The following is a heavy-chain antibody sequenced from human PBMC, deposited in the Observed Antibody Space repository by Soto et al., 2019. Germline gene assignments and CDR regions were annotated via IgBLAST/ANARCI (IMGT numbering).Heavy chain of an antibody. CDR1: GGSFSGYY. CDR2: INHSGST. V-gene: IGHV4-34*01. Sequence: SETLSLTCAVYGGSFSGYYWSWIRQPPGKGLEWIGEINHSGSTNYNPSLKSRVTISVDTSKNQFSLKLSSVTAADTAVYYCAREKAYYDFWSGYYTRDMKTYYYYGMDVWGQGTTVTVSS. J-gene: IGHJ6*02. CDR3: AREKAYYDFWSGYYTRDMKTYYYYGMDV. D-gene: IGHD3-3*01.